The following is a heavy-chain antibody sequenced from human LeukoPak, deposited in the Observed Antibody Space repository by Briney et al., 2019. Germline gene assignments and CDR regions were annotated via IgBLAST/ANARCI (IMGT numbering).Heavy chain of an antibody. Sequence: GGSLRLSCAASGFTFSSYAMSWVRQAPGKGLEGVSAISGSGGSTHYADSVKGRFTISRDNSKNTLFLQMNSLRAEDTAVYYCAKDQEILVVPAAINYWGQGTLVTVSS. CDR3: AKDQEILVVPAAINY. CDR1: GFTFSSYA. CDR2: ISGSGGST. D-gene: IGHD2-2*02. J-gene: IGHJ4*02. V-gene: IGHV3-23*01.